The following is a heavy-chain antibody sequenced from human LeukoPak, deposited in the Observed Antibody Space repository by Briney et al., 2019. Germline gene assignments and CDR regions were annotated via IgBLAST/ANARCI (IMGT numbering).Heavy chain of an antibody. Sequence: GASVKVSCKASGYTFTGYYMHWVRQAPGQGLEWMGWINPNSGGTNYAQKFQGRVTMTRDTSISTAYMELSRLRSDDTAVYYCARGYCSSTSCYISARNWFDPWGQGTLVTVSS. V-gene: IGHV1-2*02. CDR3: ARGYCSSTSCYISARNWFDP. J-gene: IGHJ5*02. CDR2: INPNSGGT. D-gene: IGHD2-2*02. CDR1: GYTFTGYY.